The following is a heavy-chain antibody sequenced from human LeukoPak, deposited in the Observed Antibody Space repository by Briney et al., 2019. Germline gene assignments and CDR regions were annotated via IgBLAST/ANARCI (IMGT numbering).Heavy chain of an antibody. J-gene: IGHJ5*02. V-gene: IGHV1-69*01. CDR3: ARDFTKLELRVYNWFDP. CDR2: IIPIFGTA. Sequence: PGSSVKVSCKASGGTFSSYAISWVRQAPGQGLEWMGGIIPIFGTANYAQKFQGRVTITADESTSTAYMELSSLRSEDTAVYYCARDFTKLELRVYNWFDPWGQGTLVTVSS. CDR1: GGTFSSYA. D-gene: IGHD1-7*01.